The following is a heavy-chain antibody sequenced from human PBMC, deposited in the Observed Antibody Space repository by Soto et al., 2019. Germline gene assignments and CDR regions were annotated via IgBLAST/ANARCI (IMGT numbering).Heavy chain of an antibody. CDR1: GFIFSDYE. Sequence: LGGSLRLSCAVSGFIFSDYEINWVRQAPGKGLEWVSYISGSGLTIYYADPVKGRFTISRDNAKNSLYLQMNSLGVEDTAVYYCSRGPYRNTYNWFDSWGQGTLVTVSS. CDR3: SRGPYRNTYNWFDS. V-gene: IGHV3-48*03. J-gene: IGHJ5*02. D-gene: IGHD5-12*01. CDR2: ISGSGLTI.